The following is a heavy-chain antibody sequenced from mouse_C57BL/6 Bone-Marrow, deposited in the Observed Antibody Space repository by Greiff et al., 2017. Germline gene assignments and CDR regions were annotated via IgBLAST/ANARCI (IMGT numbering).Heavy chain of an antibody. CDR1: GYTFTSYW. CDR3: ARALSGYYAMAY. Sequence: VQLQQPGAELVKPGASVKLSCKASGYTFTSYWMHWVKQRPGQGLEWIGMIHPNSGSTNYNEKFKSKATLTVDKSSSTAYMQLSSLTSEDSAVYYCARALSGYYAMAYWGQGTLVTVSA. D-gene: IGHD1-3*01. V-gene: IGHV1-64*01. J-gene: IGHJ4*01. CDR2: IHPNSGST.